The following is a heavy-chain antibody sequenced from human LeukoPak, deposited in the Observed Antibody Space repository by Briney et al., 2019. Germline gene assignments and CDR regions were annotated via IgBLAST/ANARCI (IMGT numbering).Heavy chain of an antibody. CDR1: GYSFTSYW. J-gene: IGHJ6*02. CDR2: IYPGDSDT. Sequence: GESLKISCKGSGYSFTSYWIGWVRQMPGKGLEWMGIIYPGDSDTRYSPSFQGQVTISADKSISTAYLQWSSLKASDTAMYYCARRDGYCSSTSCYADYYYGMDVWGQGTTVTVSS. CDR3: ARRDGYCSSTSCYADYYYGMDV. D-gene: IGHD2-2*01. V-gene: IGHV5-51*01.